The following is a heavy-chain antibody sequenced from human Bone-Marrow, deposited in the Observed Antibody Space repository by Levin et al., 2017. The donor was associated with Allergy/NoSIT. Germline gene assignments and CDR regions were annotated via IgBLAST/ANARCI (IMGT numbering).Heavy chain of an antibody. CDR2: IYYTGST. Sequence: SETLSLTCAVSGDSIFNGHWWTWVRQSPEKGVEWIGQIYYTGSTNYNPSVKSRVTISVDKSKNQFSLRLNSVTVADTAVYYCARAPYYDSDLGAWGQGTLVTVSS. V-gene: IGHV4-4*02. J-gene: IGHJ5*02. D-gene: IGHD3-3*01. CDR1: GDSIFNGHW. CDR3: ARAPYYDSDLGA.